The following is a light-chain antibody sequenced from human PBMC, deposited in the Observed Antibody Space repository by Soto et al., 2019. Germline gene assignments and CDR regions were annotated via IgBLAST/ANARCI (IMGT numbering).Light chain of an antibody. CDR3: QHYNSYSEA. Sequence: EIILTQSPDTLSLSPGERATLSCRASQTVSSNYLAWCQQRPGQAPRLLIYGASTRAAGIPDRFSGSGSGTEFTLTISSLQPDDFATYYCQHYNSYSEAFGQGTKVELK. V-gene: IGKV3-20*01. J-gene: IGKJ1*01. CDR2: GAS. CDR1: QTVSSNY.